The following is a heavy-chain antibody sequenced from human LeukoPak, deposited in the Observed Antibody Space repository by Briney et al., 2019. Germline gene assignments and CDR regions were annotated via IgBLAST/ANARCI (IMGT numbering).Heavy chain of an antibody. J-gene: IGHJ4*02. CDR3: AKGDGYNQHTFDY. Sequence: GGSLRLSCAASGFTFSSYGMHRVRQAPGNGLEWVAFIRYDGSNKNCADSVKGRFTISRDNSKNTLYLQMNSLRAEDTSVYYCAKGDGYNQHTFDYWGQGTLVTVSS. D-gene: IGHD5-24*01. CDR2: IRYDGSNK. V-gene: IGHV3-30*02. CDR1: GFTFSSYG.